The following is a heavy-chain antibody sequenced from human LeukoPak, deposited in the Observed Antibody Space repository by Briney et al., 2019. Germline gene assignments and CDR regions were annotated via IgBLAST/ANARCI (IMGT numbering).Heavy chain of an antibody. Sequence: GASVKVSCKASGYTFTSYYVHWVRQAPGEGLEWMGIINPSGGSTSYAQKFQGRVTMTEDTSTDTAYMELSSLRSEDTAVYYCATSGGSDISGHTRYYYMDVWGKGTTVTISS. J-gene: IGHJ6*03. V-gene: IGHV1-46*01. CDR2: INPSGGST. CDR1: GYTFTSYY. CDR3: ATSGGSDISGHTRYYYMDV. D-gene: IGHD1-26*01.